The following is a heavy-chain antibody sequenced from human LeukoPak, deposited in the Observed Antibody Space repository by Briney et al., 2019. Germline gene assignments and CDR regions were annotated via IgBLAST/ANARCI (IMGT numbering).Heavy chain of an antibody. CDR2: INYNGETT. D-gene: IGHD3-10*01. J-gene: IGHJ3*02. V-gene: IGHV3-48*04. Sequence: GGSLRLSCAASGFTFSDHWMAWVRQAPGKGLEWVSYINYNGETTHYADSVRGRFTISRDNARNSLSLQMNSLRVEDTAVYYCTRSGDGAFDNWGPGTMVTVSS. CDR3: TRSGDGAFDN. CDR1: GFTFSDHW.